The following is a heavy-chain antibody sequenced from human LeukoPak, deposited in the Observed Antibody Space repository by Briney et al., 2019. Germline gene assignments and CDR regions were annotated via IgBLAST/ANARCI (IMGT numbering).Heavy chain of an antibody. CDR2: INPSGGAT. V-gene: IGHV1-46*01. J-gene: IGHJ4*02. CDR3: ARNYYDTAGHFGY. D-gene: IGHD3-22*01. CDR1: GYTFSSYY. Sequence: ASVKISCKASGYTFSSYYFHWVRQAPGQGLEWMGLINPSGGATSFAQKFRGRVTMTRDMSTGKVFMELSSLRSDDTAVYFCARNYYDTAGHFGYWGQGTLVTVSS.